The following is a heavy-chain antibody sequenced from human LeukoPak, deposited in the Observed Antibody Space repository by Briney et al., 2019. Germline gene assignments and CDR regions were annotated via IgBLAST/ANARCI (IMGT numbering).Heavy chain of an antibody. CDR1: EYTFTDYY. J-gene: IGHJ4*02. D-gene: IGHD2-2*01. Sequence: GASVKVSCKASEYTFTDYYLHWVRQAPGQGFEWMGWINPVSGGTNYVQKFQGRVTMTRDTSICTAYMELSRLRSDDPAVYYCARANFLSCSSTSCLFDYWGQGTLVTVSS. V-gene: IGHV1-2*02. CDR3: ARANFLSCSSTSCLFDY. CDR2: INPVSGGT.